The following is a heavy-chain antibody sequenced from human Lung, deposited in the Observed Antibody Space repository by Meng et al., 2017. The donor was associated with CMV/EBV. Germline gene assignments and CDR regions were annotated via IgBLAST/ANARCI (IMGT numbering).Heavy chain of an antibody. D-gene: IGHD1-1*01. Sequence: SQXXSLTXAISGDSVSRTGAAWNWIRQSPSRGLEWLGRTFYRARWFNEYAVSVANRITSNPDTSKNQFPLHLNSVTPEDTAEYFCAKEEEGHWNDPNDAFASWXEGTXVTVSS. V-gene: IGHV6-1*01. J-gene: IGHJ3*01. CDR1: GDSVSRTGAA. CDR3: AKEEEGHWNDPNDAFAS. CDR2: TFYRARWFN.